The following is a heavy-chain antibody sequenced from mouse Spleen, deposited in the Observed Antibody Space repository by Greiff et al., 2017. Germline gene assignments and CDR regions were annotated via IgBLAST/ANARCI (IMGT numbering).Heavy chain of an antibody. CDR3: ARRPNGSSFYWYFDV. V-gene: IGHV1-72*01. J-gene: IGHJ1*01. CDR1: GYTFTSYW. Sequence: VQLQQPGAELVKPGASVKLSCKASGYTFTSYWMHWVKQRPGRGLEWIGRIDPNSDGTKYNEKFKSKATLTVDKPSSTAYMQLSSLTSEDSAVYYCARRPNGSSFYWYFDVWGAGTTVTVSS. D-gene: IGHD1-1*01. CDR2: IDPNSDGT.